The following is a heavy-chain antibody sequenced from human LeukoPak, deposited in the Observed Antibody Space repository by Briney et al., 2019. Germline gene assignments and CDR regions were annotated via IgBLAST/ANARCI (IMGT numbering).Heavy chain of an antibody. Sequence: GGSLRLSCAASGFTFSSYSMNWVRQAPGKGLEWVSSISSSSSYIYYADSAKGRFTISRDNAKNSLYLQMNSLRAEDTAVYYCARDSAGYSYAEPDYWGQGTLVTVSS. D-gene: IGHD5-18*01. CDR3: ARDSAGYSYAEPDY. V-gene: IGHV3-21*01. CDR2: ISSSSSYI. CDR1: GFTFSSYS. J-gene: IGHJ4*02.